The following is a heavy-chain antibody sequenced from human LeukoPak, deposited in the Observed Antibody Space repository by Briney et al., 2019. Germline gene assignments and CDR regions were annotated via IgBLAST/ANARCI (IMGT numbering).Heavy chain of an antibody. CDR2: ISVTGGST. J-gene: IGHJ3*02. V-gene: IGHV3-23*01. CDR3: AKARIVVVIIDAFDI. D-gene: IGHD3-22*01. Sequence: PGGSLRLSCTASGFTFGDYAMSWVRQAPGKGLEWVSVISVTGGSTYYADSVKGRFTISRDNSKNTLFLQMNSLRAEDTAVYYCAKARIVVVIIDAFDIWGQGTMVTVSS. CDR1: GFTFGDYA.